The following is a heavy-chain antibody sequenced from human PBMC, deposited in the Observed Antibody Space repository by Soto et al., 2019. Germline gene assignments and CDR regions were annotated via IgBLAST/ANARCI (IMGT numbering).Heavy chain of an antibody. CDR2: IYSGGST. V-gene: IGHV3-66*01. Sequence: GALRLSCAASGFTVSSNYMSWVRQAPGKGLEWVSVIYSGGSTYYADSVKGRFTISRDNSKNTLYLQMNSLRAEDTAVYYCARDTTPYCGGDCTPAFFDYWGQGTLVTVSS. D-gene: IGHD2-21*02. CDR3: ARDTTPYCGGDCTPAFFDY. J-gene: IGHJ4*02. CDR1: GFTVSSNY.